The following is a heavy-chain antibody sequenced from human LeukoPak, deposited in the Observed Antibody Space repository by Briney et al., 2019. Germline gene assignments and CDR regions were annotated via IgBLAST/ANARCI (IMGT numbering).Heavy chain of an antibody. CDR1: GYTFTGYY. CDR2: INPSGGST. J-gene: IGHJ2*01. Sequence: GASVKVSCKASGYTFTGYYMHWVRQAPGQGLEWMGIINPSGGSTSYAQKFQGRVTMTRDTSTSTVYMELSSLRSEDTAVYYCASTGYSSGWTDWYFDLWGRGTLVTVSS. D-gene: IGHD6-19*01. V-gene: IGHV1-46*01. CDR3: ASTGYSSGWTDWYFDL.